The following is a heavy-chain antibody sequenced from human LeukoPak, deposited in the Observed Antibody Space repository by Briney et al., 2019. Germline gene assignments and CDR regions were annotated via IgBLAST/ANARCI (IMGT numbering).Heavy chain of an antibody. D-gene: IGHD3-3*01. J-gene: IGHJ6*03. CDR3: AREAPYDFWSGPLSIYYYYYMDV. Sequence: PSQTLSLTSTVSGGSISSGSYYWSWIRQPAGKGLEWIGRIYTSGSNNYNPSLKTRVTISVDTSKNQFSLKLSSVTAADTAVYYCAREAPYDFWSGPLSIYYYYYMDVWGKGTTVTVSS. V-gene: IGHV4-61*02. CDR1: GGSISSGSYY. CDR2: IYTSGSN.